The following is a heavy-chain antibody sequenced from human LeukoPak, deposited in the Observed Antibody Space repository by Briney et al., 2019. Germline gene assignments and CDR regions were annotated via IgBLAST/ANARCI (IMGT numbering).Heavy chain of an antibody. D-gene: IGHD2-2*01. V-gene: IGHV3-23*01. Sequence: GVSLRLFCAASGFTISSYAMSWVRQAPGKGLEWVSAISGSGGSTYYADSVKGRFTISRDNSKNTLYLQMNSLRAEDTAVYYCAKGGAVVVPAVKSHWGQGTLVTVSS. CDR2: ISGSGGST. J-gene: IGHJ4*02. CDR1: GFTISSYA. CDR3: AKGGAVVVPAVKSH.